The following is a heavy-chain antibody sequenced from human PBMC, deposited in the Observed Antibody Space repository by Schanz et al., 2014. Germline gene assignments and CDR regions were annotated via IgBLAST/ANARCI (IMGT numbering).Heavy chain of an antibody. Sequence: QVQLVESGGGVVQPGRSLRLSCAASGFNFSSYGMHWVRQAPGKGLEWVSAITGSGSKTYYADSVKGRFTIARDNSKNTLYLQMNSLRSEDTAVYYCAKDVDFWSGYYLDYWGQGTLVTVSS. D-gene: IGHD3-3*01. J-gene: IGHJ4*02. V-gene: IGHV3-NL1*01. CDR1: GFNFSSYG. CDR2: ITGSGSKT. CDR3: AKDVDFWSGYYLDY.